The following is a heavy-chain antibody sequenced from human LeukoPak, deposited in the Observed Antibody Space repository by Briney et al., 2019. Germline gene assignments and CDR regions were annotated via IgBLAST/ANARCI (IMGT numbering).Heavy chain of an antibody. CDR1: GDSFSSVTDY. D-gene: IGHD3-22*01. Sequence: SETLSLTCTVSGDSFSSVTDYWAWIRQPPGKGLEWIGYIYDSESTDYNPSLKSRVTISIDTSKTQISLKLNSVTAADTAVYYCARGGAVGGYYSSPVPSNFDQWGQGTLVTVSS. CDR2: IYDSEST. V-gene: IGHV4-61*01. J-gene: IGHJ4*02. CDR3: ARGGAVGGYYSSPVPSNFDQ.